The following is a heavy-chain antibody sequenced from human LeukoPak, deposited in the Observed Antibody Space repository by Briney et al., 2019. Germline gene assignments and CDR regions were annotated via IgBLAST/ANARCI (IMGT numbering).Heavy chain of an antibody. J-gene: IGHJ6*03. V-gene: IGHV1-69*05. D-gene: IGHD3-22*01. CDR3: ARDAFDYYYDSSGGSSGYYYYMDV. Sequence: ASVKVSCKASGGTFSSYTISWVRQAPGQGLEWMGRIIPIFGTANYAQKFQGRVTITTDESTSTAYMELSSLRSEDTAVYYCARDAFDYYYDSSGGSSGYYYYMDVWGKGTTVTVSS. CDR1: GGTFSSYT. CDR2: IIPIFGTA.